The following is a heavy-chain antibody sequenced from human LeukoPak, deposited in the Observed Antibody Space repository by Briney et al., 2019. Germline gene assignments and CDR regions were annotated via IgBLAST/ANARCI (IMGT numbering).Heavy chain of an antibody. CDR2: ISSSSSYI. CDR3: ARGVYSYGHYYFDY. V-gene: IGHV3-21*01. CDR1: GFTFSSYS. D-gene: IGHD5-18*01. J-gene: IGHJ4*02. Sequence: PGGSLRLSCAASGFTFSSYSMNWVRQAPGKGLEWVSSISSSSSYIYYADSVKGRFTISRDNAKNSLYLQMNSLRAEDTAVYYCARGVYSYGHYYFDYWGQGTLVTVSS.